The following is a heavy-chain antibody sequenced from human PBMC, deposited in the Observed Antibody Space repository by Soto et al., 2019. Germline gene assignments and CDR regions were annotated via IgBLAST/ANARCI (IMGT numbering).Heavy chain of an antibody. Sequence: GGSLRLSCAASGFTFDDYTMHWVRQAPGKGLEWVSLISWDGGSTYYADSVKGRFTISRDNSKNSLYLQMNSLRTEDTVLYYCAKDLTGYCSSTSCYTPYYYYGMDVWGQGTTVTVSS. D-gene: IGHD2-2*02. J-gene: IGHJ6*02. CDR2: ISWDGGST. V-gene: IGHV3-43*01. CDR1: GFTFDDYT. CDR3: AKDLTGYCSSTSCYTPYYYYGMDV.